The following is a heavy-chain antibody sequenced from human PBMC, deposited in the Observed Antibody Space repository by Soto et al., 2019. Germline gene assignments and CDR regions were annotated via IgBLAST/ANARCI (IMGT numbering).Heavy chain of an antibody. CDR3: ATGLPMVRGAYYYYGMDV. V-gene: IGHV1-18*01. CDR1: GYTFTSYG. CDR2: ISAYNGNT. D-gene: IGHD3-10*01. J-gene: IGHJ6*02. Sequence: ASVKVSCKASGYTFTSYGISWVRQAPGQGLEWMGWISAYNGNTNYAQKLQGRVTMTTDTSTSTAYMGLRSLRSDDTAVYYCATGLPMVRGAYYYYGMDVWGQGTTVTVSS.